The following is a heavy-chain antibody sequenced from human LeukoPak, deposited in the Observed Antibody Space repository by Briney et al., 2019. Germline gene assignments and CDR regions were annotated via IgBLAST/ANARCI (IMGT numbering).Heavy chain of an antibody. V-gene: IGHV4-4*07. D-gene: IGHD5-24*01. J-gene: IGHJ4*02. Sequence: SSETLSLTCTVSGGSISSYYWSWIRQPAGKGLEWIGRIYTSGSTNYNPSLKSRVTMSVDTSKNQFSLKLSSVTAADTAVYYCATTSRDGYSRAYYFDYWAREPWSPSPQ. CDR1: GGSISSYY. CDR2: IYTSGST. CDR3: ATTSRDGYSRAYYFDY.